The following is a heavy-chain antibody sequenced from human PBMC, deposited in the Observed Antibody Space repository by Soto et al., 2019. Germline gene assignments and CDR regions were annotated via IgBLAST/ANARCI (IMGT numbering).Heavy chain of an antibody. CDR3: ARWYGGSLDY. CDR1: GGSISSYY. D-gene: IGHD4-17*01. CDR2: IYYSGST. J-gene: IGHJ4*02. Sequence: QVQLQESGPGLVKPSETLSLTCTVSGGSISSYYWSWIRQPPGKGLEWIGYIYYSGSTNYNPSLKSRVTISADTSKNQFSLKLSSVTAADTAVYYCARWYGGSLDYWGQGTLVTVSS. V-gene: IGHV4-59*01.